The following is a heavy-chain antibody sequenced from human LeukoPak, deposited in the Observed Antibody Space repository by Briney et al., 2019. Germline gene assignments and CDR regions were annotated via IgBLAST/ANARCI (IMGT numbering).Heavy chain of an antibody. J-gene: IGHJ4*02. CDR1: GGTFSSYA. CDR3: ARGYCSGGSCYYPFDY. V-gene: IGHV1-69*05. CDR2: IIPIFGTA. Sequence: ASVKVSCKASGGTFSSYAISWVRQAPGQGLEWMGRIIPIFGTANYAQKFQGRVTITTDESTSTAYMELSSLRSEDTAVYYCARGYCSGGSCYYPFDYWRQGTLVTVSS. D-gene: IGHD2-15*01.